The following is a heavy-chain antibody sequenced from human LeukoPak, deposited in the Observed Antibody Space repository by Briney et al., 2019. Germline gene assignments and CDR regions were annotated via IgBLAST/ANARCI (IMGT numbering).Heavy chain of an antibody. J-gene: IGHJ4*02. CDR3: TQGVAKAYS. CDR2: IKSKSDGGTT. CDR1: GFTFSSYA. D-gene: IGHD5-12*01. Sequence: GRSLRLSCAASGFTFSSYAMHWVRQAPGKWLEWVGRIKSKSDGGTTDYAAPVKGRFTMSRDDSENTLSLQMNSLKIEDTAVYYCTQGVAKAYSWGQGTLVTVSS. V-gene: IGHV3-15*01.